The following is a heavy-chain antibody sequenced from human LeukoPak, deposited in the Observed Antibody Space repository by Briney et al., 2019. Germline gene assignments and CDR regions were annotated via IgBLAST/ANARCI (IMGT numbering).Heavy chain of an antibody. D-gene: IGHD7-27*01. CDR2: TNSDGRLI. CDR1: GFSFRTHW. J-gene: IGHJ4*03. V-gene: IGHV3-74*01. Sequence: GGSLSLFRAASGFSFRTHWAHGVRHAPGKGLVWVSRTNSDGRLINYADSVKGRFTIYRDNAKNTLYLQMNSLRVEDTAVYYCVRDSGGYSSYWGERSLLTVSS. CDR3: VRDSGGYSSY.